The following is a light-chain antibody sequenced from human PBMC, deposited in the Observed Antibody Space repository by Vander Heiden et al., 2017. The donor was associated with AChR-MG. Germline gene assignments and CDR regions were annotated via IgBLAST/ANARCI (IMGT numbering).Light chain of an antibody. CDR2: SNN. CDR1: SSNIGSNT. CDR3: AAWDDGLNGVF. J-gene: IGLJ2*01. V-gene: IGLV1-44*01. Sequence: QSVLTQPPSASGTAGQRVTISCSGSSSNIGSNTVNWHQQLPGTAPKLLIYSNNQRPSGVPDRFSGSKSGTSASLAISVLQSEDEADYYCAAWDDGLNGVFFGGGTKLTVL.